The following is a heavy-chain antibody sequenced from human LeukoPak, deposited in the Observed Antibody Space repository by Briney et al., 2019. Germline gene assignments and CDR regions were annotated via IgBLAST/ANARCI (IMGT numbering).Heavy chain of an antibody. J-gene: IGHJ4*02. CDR2: ISWNSGSI. D-gene: IGHD4-23*01. CDR3: AKDMAYGGNPGIDY. Sequence: GGSLRLSCAASGFTFSSYAMHWVRQAPGKGLEWVSGISWNSGSIGYADSVKGRFTISRDNAKNSLYLQMNSLRAEDTALYYCAKDMAYGGNPGIDYWGQGTLVTVSS. CDR1: GFTFSSYA. V-gene: IGHV3-9*01.